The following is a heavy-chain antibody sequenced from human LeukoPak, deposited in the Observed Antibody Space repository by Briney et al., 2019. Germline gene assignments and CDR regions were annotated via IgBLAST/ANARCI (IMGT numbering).Heavy chain of an antibody. V-gene: IGHV5-51*01. CDR3: ARSRSVLRDAFDI. CDR1: EYSFISYW. CDR2: IYPGDSDT. Sequence: GESLKISCKGSEYSFISYWIGWVRQMPGKGLEWMGIIYPGDSDTRYSPSFQGQVTISADKSISTAYLQWSGLKASDTAMYYCARSRSVLRDAFDIWGQGTMVTVSS. D-gene: IGHD3-3*01. J-gene: IGHJ3*02.